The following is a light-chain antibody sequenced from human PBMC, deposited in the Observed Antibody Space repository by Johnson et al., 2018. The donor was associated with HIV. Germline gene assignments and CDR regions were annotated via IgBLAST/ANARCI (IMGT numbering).Light chain of an antibody. J-gene: IGLJ1*01. V-gene: IGLV1-51*01. Sequence: QSVLTQPPSVSAAPGQKVTISCSGSSSNIGRNYVSWYQQLPGTAHKLLIFDNNKRPSGIPDRFSAAKSGKSATQGITGPQNGDEADYYCRTWDSSLSAYVFETVTKVTVL. CDR1: SSNIGRNY. CDR2: DNN. CDR3: RTWDSSLSAYV.